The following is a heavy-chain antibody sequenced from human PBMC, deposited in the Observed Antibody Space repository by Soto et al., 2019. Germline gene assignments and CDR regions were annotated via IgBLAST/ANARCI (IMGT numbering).Heavy chain of an antibody. CDR2: ISYGGSNK. J-gene: IGHJ5*02. D-gene: IGHD2-2*01. CDR1: GFTFSSYG. Sequence: QVQLVESGGGVVQPGRSLSLSCAASGFTFSSYGMHWVRQAPGKGLEWVAVISYGGSNKYYADSVKGRFNISRDNSKNTLYLQMNNLRAEDTAVYYCAKDNCISTSCYRLYNWFDPWGQGTLVTVSS. V-gene: IGHV3-30*18. CDR3: AKDNCISTSCYRLYNWFDP.